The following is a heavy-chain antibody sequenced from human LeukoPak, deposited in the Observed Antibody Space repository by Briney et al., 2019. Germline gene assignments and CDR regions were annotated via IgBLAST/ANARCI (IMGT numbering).Heavy chain of an antibody. Sequence: VASVKVSCKASGYTFTSYDINWVRQATGQGLEWMGGIIPIFGTANYAQKFQGRVTITTDESTSTAYMELSSLRSEDTAVYYCATSRDGYVNFDYWGQGTLVTVSS. V-gene: IGHV1-69*05. CDR3: ATSRDGYVNFDY. J-gene: IGHJ4*02. CDR1: GYTFTSYD. D-gene: IGHD5-24*01. CDR2: IIPIFGTA.